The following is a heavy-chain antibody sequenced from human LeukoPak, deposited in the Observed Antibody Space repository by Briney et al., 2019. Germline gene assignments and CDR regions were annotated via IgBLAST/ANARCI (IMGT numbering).Heavy chain of an antibody. CDR3: AHRRVPGSSDY. Sequence: SGPTLVKPTQTLTLTCTFSGFSLSTSGMGVGWIRQPPGKALEWLALIYWDDDERYSPSLKSRLTITKDTSKNQVVLTMTNMDPVDTATYYCAHRRVPGSSDYWGQGTLVTVSS. CDR1: GFSLSTSGMG. J-gene: IGHJ4*02. CDR2: IYWDDDE. V-gene: IGHV2-5*02. D-gene: IGHD7-27*01.